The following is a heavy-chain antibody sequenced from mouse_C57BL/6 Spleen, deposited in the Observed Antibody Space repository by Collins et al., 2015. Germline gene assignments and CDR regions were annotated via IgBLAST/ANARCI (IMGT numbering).Heavy chain of an antibody. CDR1: GYTFTNYG. V-gene: IGHV9-3*02. CDR2: INTNTGEP. CDR3: ARYYDYDGAIAY. Sequence: QIQLVQSGPELKKPGETVKISCKASGYTFTNYGMNWVKQAPGKGLKWMGWINTNTGEPTYAEEFKGRFAFSLETSASTAYLQINNLKNEDTATYFCARYYDYDGAIAYWGQGTLVTVSA. D-gene: IGHD2-4*01. J-gene: IGHJ3*01.